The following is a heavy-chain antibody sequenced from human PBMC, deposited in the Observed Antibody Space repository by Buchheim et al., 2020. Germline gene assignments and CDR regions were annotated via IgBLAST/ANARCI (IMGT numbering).Heavy chain of an antibody. V-gene: IGHV5-51*01. Sequence: EVFLVQSGAEVKKPGESLKISCKATGYKFTSYWIAWVRQTPGKGLEWMGIIYPGDSDTTYSPSFQGQVKFSVDTSITPAYLQWGSLKTSDTAMYYCARVGVYSNYRGMDVWGQGTT. J-gene: IGHJ6*02. CDR3: ARVGVYSNYRGMDV. D-gene: IGHD4-11*01. CDR2: IYPGDSDT. CDR1: GYKFTSYW.